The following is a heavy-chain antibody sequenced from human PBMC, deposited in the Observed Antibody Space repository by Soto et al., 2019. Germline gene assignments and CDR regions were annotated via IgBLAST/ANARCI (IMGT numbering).Heavy chain of an antibody. Sequence: QVQLVESGGGVVQPGRSLRLSCAASGFTFSSYGMHWGRQAPGKGLEWVAVISYDGSNKYYADSVKCRFTISRDNSKNTLYLQMNSLRAEDTAVYYCAKDLISRALYDSSGRSFDPWGQGTLVTVSS. J-gene: IGHJ5*02. CDR2: ISYDGSNK. CDR3: AKDLISRALYDSSGRSFDP. CDR1: GFTFSSYG. V-gene: IGHV3-30*18. D-gene: IGHD3-22*01.